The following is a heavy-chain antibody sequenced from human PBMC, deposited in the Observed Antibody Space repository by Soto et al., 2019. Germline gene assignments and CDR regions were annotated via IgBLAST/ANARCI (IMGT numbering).Heavy chain of an antibody. V-gene: IGHV4-31*03. Sequence: QVQLQESGPGLVKPSQTLSLTCTVSGGSISSGGYYWSWIRQHPGKVLEWIGYIYYSGSTYYNPSLKSRVTISVDTSKNQFSLKLSSVTAADTAVYYCARDSGFRPPAGMDVWGQGTTVTVSS. CDR2: IYYSGST. J-gene: IGHJ6*02. D-gene: IGHD3-10*01. CDR1: GGSISSGGYY. CDR3: ARDSGFRPPAGMDV.